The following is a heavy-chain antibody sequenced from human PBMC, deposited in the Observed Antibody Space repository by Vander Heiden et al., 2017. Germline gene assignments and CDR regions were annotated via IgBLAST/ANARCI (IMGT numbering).Heavy chain of an antibody. J-gene: IGHJ4*02. D-gene: IGHD2-2*01. CDR2: ISWNSGSI. Sequence: EVQLVESGGGLVQPGRSLRLPCAASGFTFDDYAMHWVRQAPGKGLGWVSGISWNSGSIGYADSVKGRFTISRDNAKNSLYLQMNSLRAEDTALYYCAKVGGGYCSSTSCYFDYWGQGTLVTVSS. CDR1: GFTFDDYA. V-gene: IGHV3-9*01. CDR3: AKVGGGYCSSTSCYFDY.